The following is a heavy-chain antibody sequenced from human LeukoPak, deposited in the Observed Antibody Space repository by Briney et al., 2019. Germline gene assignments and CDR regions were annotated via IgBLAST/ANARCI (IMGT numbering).Heavy chain of an antibody. CDR3: ARGIKWELLNYYFDY. CDR1: GFTFNNYI. J-gene: IGHJ4*02. CDR2: ISSSSDYI. Sequence: GGSLRLSCAASGFTFNNYIMNWVRQAPGKGLEWVSSISSSSDYIYYADSVKGRFTISRDNAKNSLYLQMNSLRAEDTALYYCARGIKWELLNYYFDYWGQGTLVTVSS. V-gene: IGHV3-21*04. D-gene: IGHD1-26*01.